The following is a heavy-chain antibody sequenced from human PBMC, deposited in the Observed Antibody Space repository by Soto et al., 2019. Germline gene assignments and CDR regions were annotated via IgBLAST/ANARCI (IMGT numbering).Heavy chain of an antibody. CDR3: ARDVMHTGYDSDYFDY. V-gene: IGHV4-59*01. J-gene: IGHJ4*02. D-gene: IGHD5-12*01. CDR2: MYYSGST. CDR1: GGSISSYY. Sequence: PSETLSLTCTVSGGSISSYYWTWIRQPPGKGLEWIGYMYYSGSTNYNPSLKSRVTMSVDTSKNQFSLKLSSVTAVDTAVYYCARDVMHTGYDSDYFDYWGQGTLVTVPQ.